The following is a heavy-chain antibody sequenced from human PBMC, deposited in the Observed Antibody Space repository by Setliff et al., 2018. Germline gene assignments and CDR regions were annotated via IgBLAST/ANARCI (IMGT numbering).Heavy chain of an antibody. CDR3: ARLKVGNNWPDY. CDR2: LYPSGFT. D-gene: IGHD1-1*01. CDR1: GASVSSNDYF. J-gene: IGHJ4*02. V-gene: IGHV4-39*01. Sequence: KASETLSLTCSVSGASVSSNDYFWAWIRQPPRERLHWIGTLYPSGFTYYNPSLRDRVTISADSSKDELSLSLQSVTAADSAAYYCARLKVGNNWPDYWGQGTLVTVSS.